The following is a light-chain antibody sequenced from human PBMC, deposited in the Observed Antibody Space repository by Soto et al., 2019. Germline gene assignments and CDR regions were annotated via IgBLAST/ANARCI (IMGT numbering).Light chain of an antibody. Sequence: QAVVTQEPSLTVSPGGTVTHTYASSTEPDTSRYYPKWFQQKLGQAASALIYSRSNKHSWTSVRFSGSLLGGKAALTLSGVHPEDEDEYYCLLYYGGAWVSGGGTKLTVL. J-gene: IGLJ3*02. V-gene: IGLV7-43*01. CDR3: LLYYGGAWV. CDR2: SRS. CDR1: TEPDTSRYY.